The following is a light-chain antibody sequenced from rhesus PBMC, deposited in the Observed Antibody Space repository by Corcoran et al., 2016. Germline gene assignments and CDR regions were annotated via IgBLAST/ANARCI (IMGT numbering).Light chain of an antibody. CDR1: QSLLHSNGYTS. CDR3: EQTLQTPLT. V-gene: IGKV2-78*01. CDR2: EVS. J-gene: IGKJ3*01. Sequence: DIVMTQTPLSLSVTPGEPASISCRSSQSLLHSNGYTSLHWYLQKPGQSPQLLIYEVSSRASGVPDRLSGSGSGTDFTLKISRVEAEDIGVYYCEQTLQTPLTFGPGTKLDIK.